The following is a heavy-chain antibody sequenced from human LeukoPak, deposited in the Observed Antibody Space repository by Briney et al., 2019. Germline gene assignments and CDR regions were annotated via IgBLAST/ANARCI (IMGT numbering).Heavy chain of an antibody. D-gene: IGHD6-19*01. J-gene: IGHJ4*02. Sequence: GGSLRLSCAASTFTFTSNSMTWVRQAPGKGLEWVSSISSGSSYLYYADSVKGRFTISRDNAKNSLFLQMNSLRAEDTAVYYCASSTGDWYRYFGYWGQGTLVTVSS. CDR1: TFTFTSNS. V-gene: IGHV3-21*01. CDR2: ISSGSSYL. CDR3: ASSTGDWYRYFGY.